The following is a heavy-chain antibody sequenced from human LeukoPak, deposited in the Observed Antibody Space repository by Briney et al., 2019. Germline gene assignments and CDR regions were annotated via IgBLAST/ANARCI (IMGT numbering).Heavy chain of an antibody. J-gene: IGHJ3*02. V-gene: IGHV4-59*01. Sequence: SETLSLTCTVSGGSISSYYWSWIRQPPGKGLEWIGYIYYSGSTNYNPSLKSRVTISVDTSKNQFSLKLSSVTAADTAVYYCARDREDAFDIWGQGTMVTVSS. CDR3: ARDREDAFDI. CDR2: IYYSGST. CDR1: GGSISSYY.